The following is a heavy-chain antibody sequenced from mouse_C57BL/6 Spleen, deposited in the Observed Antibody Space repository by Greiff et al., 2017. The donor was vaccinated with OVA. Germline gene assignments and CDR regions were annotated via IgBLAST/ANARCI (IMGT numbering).Heavy chain of an antibody. D-gene: IGHD1-1*01. CDR1: GYTFTSYW. V-gene: IGHV1-72*01. CDR3: ARLDYYGSSYGVGY. J-gene: IGHJ2*01. CDR2: IDPTSGGT. Sequence: QVQLQQPGAELVKPGASVKLSCKASGYTFTSYWMHWVKQRPGRGLEWIGRIDPTSGGTNYNEKFKSKATLTVDKPSSTAYMQLSSLTSEDSAVYDCARLDYYGSSYGVGYWGQGTTLTGSS.